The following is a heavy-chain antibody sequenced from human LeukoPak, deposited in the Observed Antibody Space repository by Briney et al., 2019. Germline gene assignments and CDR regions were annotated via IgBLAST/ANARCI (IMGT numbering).Heavy chain of an antibody. Sequence: GGSLRLSCDGSGFIFKNAWRSGIRQAPGKGREWRGRVRTTSEGETTDYGAPVRGRFTISRDDSKSTVYLQLNSLETEDTGIYYCTAGLGKTDDDSWGQGTLVTVSS. CDR2: VRTTSEGETT. V-gene: IGHV3-15*01. CDR1: GFIFKNAW. D-gene: IGHD4-11*01. J-gene: IGHJ4*02. CDR3: TAGLGKTDDDS.